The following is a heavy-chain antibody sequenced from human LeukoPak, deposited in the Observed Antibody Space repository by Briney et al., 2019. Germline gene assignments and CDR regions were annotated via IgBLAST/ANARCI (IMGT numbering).Heavy chain of an antibody. D-gene: IGHD5-18*01. CDR2: MNPNSGNT. CDR1: GYTFTSYD. CDR3: ARSPDTAMVVYYYYYMDV. V-gene: IGHV1-8*01. Sequence: ASVKVSCKASGYTFTSYDINWVRQATGQGLEWMGWMNPNSGNTGYAQKFQGRVTMTRNTSRSTANMELSSLRSEDTAVYYCARSPDTAMVVYYYYYMDVWGKGTTVTVSS. J-gene: IGHJ6*03.